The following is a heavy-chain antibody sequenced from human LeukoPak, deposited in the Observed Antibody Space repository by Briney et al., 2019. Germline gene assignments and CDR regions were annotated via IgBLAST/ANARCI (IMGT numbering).Heavy chain of an antibody. Sequence: GGSLRLSCAASGFTFSNYAMSWVRQAPGKGLEWVSSINGRGGSTYYADSVKGRFTISRDNSKNTLYLQMNSLRAEDTAVYYCAKVGTDLNYMDVWGKGTTVTVSS. CDR2: INGRGGST. CDR1: GFTFSNYA. CDR3: AKVGTDLNYMDV. J-gene: IGHJ6*03. D-gene: IGHD3/OR15-3a*01. V-gene: IGHV3-23*01.